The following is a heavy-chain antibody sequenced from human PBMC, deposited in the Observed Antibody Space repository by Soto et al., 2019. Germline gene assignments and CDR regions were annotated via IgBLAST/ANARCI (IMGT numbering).Heavy chain of an antibody. V-gene: IGHV4-39*01. CDR3: ASSSGSGMDV. Sequence: SETLSLTCTVSGGSISSSSYYWGWIRQPPGKGLEWIGSIYYSGSTYYNPSLKSRVTISVDTSKNQFSLKLSSVTAADTALYYCASSSGSGMDVWGQGTTVTSP. CDR2: IYYSGST. CDR1: GGSISSSSYY. J-gene: IGHJ6*02.